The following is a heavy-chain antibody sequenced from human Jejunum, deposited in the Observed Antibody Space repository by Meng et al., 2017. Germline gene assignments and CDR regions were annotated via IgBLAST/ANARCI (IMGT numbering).Heavy chain of an antibody. CDR3: ARVFRYDCRGGICNKGTGLDYFDY. J-gene: IGHJ4*02. CDR1: GGSISSLYYY. Sequence: SETLSLTCTVSGGSISSLYYYWGWIRQPPGKGLEWIGNIYYSGSTYYTPSLKSLVTISIDTSKNQFSLKLTSVTAADTAVYYCARVFRYDCRGGICNKGTGLDYFDYWGQGTLVTVSS. CDR2: IYYSGST. D-gene: IGHD2-15*01. V-gene: IGHV4-39*07.